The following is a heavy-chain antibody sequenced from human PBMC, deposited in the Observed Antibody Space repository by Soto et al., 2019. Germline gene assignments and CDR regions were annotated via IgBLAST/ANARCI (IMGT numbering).Heavy chain of an antibody. V-gene: IGHV3-15*01. CDR1: GFTFSNAW. CDR2: IKGEADGGTT. Sequence: PGGSLRLSCAASGFTFSNAWMSWVRQAPGKGLEWVGRIKGEADGGTTDYDAPVKGRITISRDHSKDTLYLQINSLKTEDTAVYYCTTGLSNGYYNFDYWGQGTPVTVSS. CDR3: TTGLSNGYYNFDY. D-gene: IGHD3-22*01. J-gene: IGHJ4*02.